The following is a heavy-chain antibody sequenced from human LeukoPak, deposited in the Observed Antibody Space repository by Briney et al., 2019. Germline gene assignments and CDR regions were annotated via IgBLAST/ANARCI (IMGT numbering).Heavy chain of an antibody. CDR1: GDSINNYF. J-gene: IGHJ4*02. Sequence: PSETLSLTCTVSGDSINNYFWSWIRQPAGKGLDWIGRIYTSGTTNYNPSLKSRVTMSVDTSKNQFSVKVTSVTATDTAVYYCARLATTSRGYYFDYWGQGTLVTVSS. CDR2: IYTSGTT. CDR3: ARLATTSRGYYFDY. D-gene: IGHD5-24*01. V-gene: IGHV4-4*07.